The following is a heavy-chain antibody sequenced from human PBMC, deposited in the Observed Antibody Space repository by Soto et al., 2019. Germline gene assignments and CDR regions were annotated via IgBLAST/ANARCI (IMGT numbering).Heavy chain of an antibody. J-gene: IGHJ4*02. Sequence: GGSLRLSCAASGFTFSSYAMSWVRQAPGKGLEWVSAISGSGGSTYYADSVKGRFTISRDNSKNTLYLQMNSLRAEDTAVYYCAKDMSLYDFWSGYSPVFDYWGQGTLVTVSS. CDR1: GFTFSSYA. CDR2: ISGSGGST. D-gene: IGHD3-3*01. V-gene: IGHV3-23*01. CDR3: AKDMSLYDFWSGYSPVFDY.